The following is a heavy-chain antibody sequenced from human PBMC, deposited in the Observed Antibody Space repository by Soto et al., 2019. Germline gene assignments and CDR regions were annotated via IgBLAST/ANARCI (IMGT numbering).Heavy chain of an antibody. CDR2: IYYNGSP. CDR1: GGSINSGAYY. V-gene: IGHV4-31*03. J-gene: IGHJ6*02. CDR3: ARGNYPNFGTDV. Sequence: SETLSLTCTVSGGSINSGAYYWSWIRQRPGKGLEWIGLIYYNGSPYYSPSLKSRVSLSADSSKSQFSLKLSSVTAADTAVYYCARGNYPNFGTDVWGQGTTVTVSS. D-gene: IGHD3-10*01.